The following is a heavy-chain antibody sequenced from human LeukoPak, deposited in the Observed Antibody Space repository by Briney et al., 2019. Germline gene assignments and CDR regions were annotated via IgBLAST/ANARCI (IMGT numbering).Heavy chain of an antibody. V-gene: IGHV4-34*01. CDR2: ISNSGST. CDR1: GVSFSGYY. CDR3: ERTCYYGQQ. D-gene: IGHD3-10*01. J-gene: IGHJ1*01. Sequence: SGILSLTCAVSGVSFSGYYWSWIRQPPGKGLEWIGEISNSGSTNYNPSLTSRGIISVVTSKNQFSQKRSSVRAADTAVYYWERTCYYGQQWGQETLVSVS.